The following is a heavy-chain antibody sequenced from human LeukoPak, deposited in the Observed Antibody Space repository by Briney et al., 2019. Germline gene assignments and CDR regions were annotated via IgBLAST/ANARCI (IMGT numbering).Heavy chain of an antibody. D-gene: IGHD3-22*01. V-gene: IGHV4-39*01. J-gene: IGHJ4*02. CDR3: ARRVRHYYDSSGYYYYFDF. Sequence: PSETLSLTCTVSGGSISSSSYYWGWIRQPPGKGLEWIGSIYYSGSTYYNPSLKSRVTISVDTSKNQFSLKLSSVTAADTAVYYCARRVRHYYDSSGYYYYFDFWGQGTLVTVSS. CDR2: IYYSGST. CDR1: GGSISSSSYY.